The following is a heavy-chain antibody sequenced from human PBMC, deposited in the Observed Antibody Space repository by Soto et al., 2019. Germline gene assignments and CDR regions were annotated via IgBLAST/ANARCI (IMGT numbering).Heavy chain of an antibody. Sequence: QVQLVQSGAEVKKPGASVRVSCEASGYRFTAYYIHWVRQAPGQGLEWMGRMNLDTGGTTYAQKFQGRFTMTRYTSISTAYMEVSSLKSADTAMYYCARDGNFAFLGYSFAFDFWGQGTRVTVAS. CDR1: GYRFTAYY. CDR2: MNLDTGGT. CDR3: ARDGNFAFLGYSFAFDF. D-gene: IGHD5-18*01. V-gene: IGHV1-2*06. J-gene: IGHJ4*02.